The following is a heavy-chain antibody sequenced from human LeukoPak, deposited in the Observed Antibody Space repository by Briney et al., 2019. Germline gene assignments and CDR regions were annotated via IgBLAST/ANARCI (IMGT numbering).Heavy chain of an antibody. CDR3: ARAMDV. Sequence: GGSLRLSCSASGFTFSNYWMHWVRQAPGKGLEWVANIKQDGSEKYYVDSVKGRSTISRDNAKNSLYLQMNSLRAEDTAVYYCARAMDVWGQGTTVTVSS. J-gene: IGHJ6*02. CDR2: IKQDGSEK. V-gene: IGHV3-7*01. CDR1: GFTFSNYW.